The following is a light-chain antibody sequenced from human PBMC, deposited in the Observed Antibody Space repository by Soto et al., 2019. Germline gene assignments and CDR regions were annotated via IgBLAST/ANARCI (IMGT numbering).Light chain of an antibody. V-gene: IGKV3-20*01. CDR3: QQYGSSPPWT. CDR2: GAS. J-gene: IGKJ1*01. Sequence: EIVLTQFPGTLSLSPGERATLFCRASQSVSSSYLAWYQQKPGQAPRLLIYGASSRATGIPDRFSGSGSGTDFTLTISRLEPEDFAVYYCQQYGSSPPWTFGQGTKVEIK. CDR1: QSVSSSY.